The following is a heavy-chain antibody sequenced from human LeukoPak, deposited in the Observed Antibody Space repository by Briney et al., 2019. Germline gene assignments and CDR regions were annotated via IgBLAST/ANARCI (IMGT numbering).Heavy chain of an antibody. D-gene: IGHD6-19*01. V-gene: IGHV1-2*02. CDR2: INPNSGGT. CDR3: ARDSLRVGRTSPLSGWSGEID. Sequence: GASVKVSCKASGYTFTGYYMHWVRQAPGQGLEWMGWINPNSGGTNYAQKFQGRVTMTRDTSISTAYMELSRLRSDDTAVYYCARDSLRVGRTSPLSGWSGEIDWGQGTLVTVSS. CDR1: GYTFTGYY. J-gene: IGHJ4*02.